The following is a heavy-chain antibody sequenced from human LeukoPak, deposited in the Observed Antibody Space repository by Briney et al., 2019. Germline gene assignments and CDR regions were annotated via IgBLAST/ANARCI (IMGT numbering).Heavy chain of an antibody. V-gene: IGHV3-23*01. CDR3: AKGKLQDYFDY. CDR1: GFTFSSYA. J-gene: IGHJ4*02. CDR2: ISGSGGST. Sequence: GRSLRLSCAASGFTFSSYAIHWVRQAPGKGLEWVSAISGSGGSTYYADSVKGRFTISRDNSKNTLYLQMNSLRAEDTAVYYCAKGKLQDYFDYWGQGTLVTVSS. D-gene: IGHD6-6*01.